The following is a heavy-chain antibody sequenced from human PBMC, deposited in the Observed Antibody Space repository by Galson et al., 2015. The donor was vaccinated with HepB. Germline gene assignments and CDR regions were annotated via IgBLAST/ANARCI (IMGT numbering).Heavy chain of an antibody. CDR2: IYSGGST. D-gene: IGHD3-3*01. Sequence: SLRLSCAASGFTVSSNYMSWVRQAPGKGLEWVSVIYSGGSTYYADSVKGRFTISRDNSKNTLYLQMNSLRAEDTAVYYCASSGKVEWLSPRTYGMDVWGQGTTVTVSS. J-gene: IGHJ6*02. V-gene: IGHV3-53*01. CDR3: ASSGKVEWLSPRTYGMDV. CDR1: GFTVSSNY.